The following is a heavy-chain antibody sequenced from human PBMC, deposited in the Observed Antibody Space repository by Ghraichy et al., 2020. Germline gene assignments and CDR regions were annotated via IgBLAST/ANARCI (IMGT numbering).Heavy chain of an antibody. V-gene: IGHV3-15*01. CDR2: IKSKMDGGTK. CDR3: TTDGGIYILPVFGD. Sequence: GGSLRLSCAASGFTFSKAWMSWVRQAPGKGLEWVGRIKSKMDGGTKDYAAPVKGRFTISEDDSKNTLYLQMNSLRSEDTAVYYCTTDGGIYILPVFGDWGQGTQVTVSS. J-gene: IGHJ4*02. D-gene: IGHD3-10*02. CDR1: GFTFSKAW.